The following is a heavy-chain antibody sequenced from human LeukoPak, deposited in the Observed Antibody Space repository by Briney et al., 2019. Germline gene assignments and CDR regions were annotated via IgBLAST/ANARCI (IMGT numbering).Heavy chain of an antibody. CDR3: ASPSIAAPVDAFDI. CDR2: IIPIFGTA. CDR1: GGTFSSYA. D-gene: IGHD6-6*01. Sequence: SVKVSCKASGGTFSSYAISWVRQAPGQGLEWMGGIIPIFGTANYAQKFQGRVTITADESTSTAYMELSSLRSEDTAVYYCASPSIAAPVDAFDIWGQGTTVTVSS. J-gene: IGHJ3*02. V-gene: IGHV1-69*01.